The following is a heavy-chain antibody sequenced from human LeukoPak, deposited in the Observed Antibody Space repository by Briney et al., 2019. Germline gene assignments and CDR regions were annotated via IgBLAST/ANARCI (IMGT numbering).Heavy chain of an antibody. CDR2: ISSSSSTI. V-gene: IGHV3-48*04. J-gene: IGHJ4*02. D-gene: IGHD1-26*01. Sequence: PGGSLRLSCAASGFTFSSYWMSWVRQAPGKGLEWVSYISSSSSTIYYADSVKGRFTISRDNAKNSLYLQMNSLRAEDTAVYYCARDLPWYSGSYYSRPRIDYWGQGTLVTVSS. CDR3: ARDLPWYSGSYYSRPRIDY. CDR1: GFTFSSYW.